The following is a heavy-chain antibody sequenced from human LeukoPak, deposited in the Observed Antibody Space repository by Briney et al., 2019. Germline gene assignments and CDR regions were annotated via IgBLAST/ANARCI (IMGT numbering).Heavy chain of an antibody. CDR3: ARVSLDSSSWYIPDY. Sequence: PGGSLRLSCAASGFTVSSNYMSWVRQAPGKGLEWVSVIYSGGSTYYADSVKGRFTISRDNSKNTLYLQMSSLRAEDTAVYYCARVSLDSSSWYIPDYWGQGTLVTVSS. CDR1: GFTVSSNY. D-gene: IGHD6-13*01. J-gene: IGHJ4*02. V-gene: IGHV3-53*05. CDR2: IYSGGST.